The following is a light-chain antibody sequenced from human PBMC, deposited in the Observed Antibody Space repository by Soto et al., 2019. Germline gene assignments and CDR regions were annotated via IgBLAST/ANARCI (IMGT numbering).Light chain of an antibody. CDR3: TAWDDSLSGPV. Sequence: QSVLTQPPSASGTPGQRVTISCSGSGSNIGSRYVYWYRQVPGTAPKLLIYQDSQRPSGVPDRFSGSKSGTSASLAISGLRSEDEADYYCTAWDDSLSGPVFGGGTKVTV. V-gene: IGLV1-47*01. J-gene: IGLJ3*02. CDR2: QDS. CDR1: GSNIGSRY.